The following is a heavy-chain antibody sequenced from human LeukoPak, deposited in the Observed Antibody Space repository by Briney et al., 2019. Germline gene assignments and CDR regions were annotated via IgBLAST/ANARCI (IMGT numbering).Heavy chain of an antibody. Sequence: PGRSLRLSCAASGFTFSSYGMHWVRQAPGKGLEWVAVISYDGSNKYYADSVKGRFTISRDNSKNTLYLQMNSLRAEDTAVYYCAKGSSRPIFGVVNYYLDYWGQGTLVTVSS. D-gene: IGHD3-3*02. CDR1: GFTFSSYG. CDR2: ISYDGSNK. J-gene: IGHJ4*02. V-gene: IGHV3-30*18. CDR3: AKGSSRPIFGVVNYYLDY.